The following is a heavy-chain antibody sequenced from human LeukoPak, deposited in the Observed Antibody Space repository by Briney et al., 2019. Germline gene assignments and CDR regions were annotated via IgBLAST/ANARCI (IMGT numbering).Heavy chain of an antibody. CDR3: AKVSGSG. V-gene: IGHV4-59*01. CDR1: GGSISNYY. D-gene: IGHD6-19*01. Sequence: SETLSLTCTVSGGSISNYYWSWIRQPPGKGLEWIGYISYSGNTNYNPSLKSRVTISVDTSKNQFSLKLSSVTAADTAVYYCAKVSGSGWGQGTLVTVSS. CDR2: ISYSGNT. J-gene: IGHJ4*02.